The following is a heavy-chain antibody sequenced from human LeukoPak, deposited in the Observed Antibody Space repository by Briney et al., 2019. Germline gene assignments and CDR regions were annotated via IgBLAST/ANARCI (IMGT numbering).Heavy chain of an antibody. V-gene: IGHV3-30*03. CDR1: GFTFSSYG. D-gene: IGHD6-13*01. J-gene: IGHJ4*02. Sequence: PGGSLRLSCAASGFTFSSYGMHWVRQAPGKGLEWVAVISYDGSNKYYADSVKGRFTISRDNSKNTLYLQMNSLRAEDTAVYYCAREVAAAATYYFDYWGQGTLVTVSS. CDR2: ISYDGSNK. CDR3: AREVAAAATYYFDY.